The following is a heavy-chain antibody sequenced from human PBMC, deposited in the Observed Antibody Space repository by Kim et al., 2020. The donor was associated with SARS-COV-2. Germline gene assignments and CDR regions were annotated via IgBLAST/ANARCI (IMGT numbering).Heavy chain of an antibody. CDR1: GGSISSYY. CDR3: ARVGAAAGTCFDY. D-gene: IGHD6-13*01. J-gene: IGHJ4*02. CDR2: IYYSGST. Sequence: SETLSLTCTVSGGSISSYYWSWIRQPPGKGLEWIGYIYYSGSTNYNPSLKSRVTISVDTSKNQFSLKLSSVTAADTAVYYCARVGAAAGTCFDYWGQGTL. V-gene: IGHV4-59*01.